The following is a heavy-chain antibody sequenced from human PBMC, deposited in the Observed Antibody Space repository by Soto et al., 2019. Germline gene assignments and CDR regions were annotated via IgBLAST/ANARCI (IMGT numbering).Heavy chain of an antibody. CDR2: ISYDGSNR. Sequence: QVQLVESGGGVVQPGRSLRLSCAASGFTFSSYGIHWVRQAPDKGLEWVAIISYDGSNRNYADSVKGRFTISRDNSKNTVFLQMNSLRPEDTAVYYCAKDTYYYDTTGYYVYDFWGQGTLVTVSS. J-gene: IGHJ4*02. V-gene: IGHV3-30*18. CDR1: GFTFSSYG. D-gene: IGHD3-22*01. CDR3: AKDTYYYDTTGYYVYDF.